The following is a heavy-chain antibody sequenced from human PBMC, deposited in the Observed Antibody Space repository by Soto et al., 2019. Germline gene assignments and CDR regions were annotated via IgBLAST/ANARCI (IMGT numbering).Heavy chain of an antibody. CDR1: GFSFSEYA. V-gene: IGHV3-30-3*01. J-gene: IGHJ4*02. Sequence: GGSLRLSCAASGFSFSEYAMHWVRQAPGKGLEWVAVITYDGSDKFYADSVKGRFTISRDNSKNTLYLQMNSLRAEDTAVYYCAAHGSGTSYYFACWGQGTLVTVSS. D-gene: IGHD3-10*01. CDR3: AAHGSGTSYYFAC. CDR2: ITYDGSDK.